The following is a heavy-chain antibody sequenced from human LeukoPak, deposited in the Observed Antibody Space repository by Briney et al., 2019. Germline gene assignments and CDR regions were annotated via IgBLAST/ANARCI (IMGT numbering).Heavy chain of an antibody. D-gene: IGHD1-26*01. CDR1: GGSISSYY. CDR2: IYYSGSTYYSGST. CDR3: ARDVGATPGYFDY. J-gene: IGHJ4*02. V-gene: IGHV4-59*01. Sequence: SETLSLTCTVSGGSISSYYWTWIRQPPGKGLEWIGYIYYSGSTYYSGSTNYNPSLKSRVTISVDTSKNQFSLKLSSVTAADTAVYYCARDVGATPGYFDYWGQGTLVTVPQ.